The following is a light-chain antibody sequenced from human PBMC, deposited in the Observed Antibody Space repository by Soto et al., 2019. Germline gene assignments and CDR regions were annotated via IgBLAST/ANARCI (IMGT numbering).Light chain of an antibody. CDR1: QSIRSF. J-gene: IGKJ1*01. CDR2: AAS. V-gene: IGKV1-39*01. CDR3: QQTYTTWT. Sequence: DIQMTQSPSSLSASVGDRVTITCRASQSIRSFLNWYQQKPRKAPKLLIFAASSLQSGVPSRFSGSGSGTDFTLTISSLQPEDFATYYCQQTYTTWTFGQGTKVEIK.